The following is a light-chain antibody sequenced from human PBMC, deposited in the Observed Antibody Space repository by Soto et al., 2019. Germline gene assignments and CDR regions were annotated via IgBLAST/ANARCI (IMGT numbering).Light chain of an antibody. Sequence: EIVLTQSPGTLSLSPGERATLSCRASQSVSSSYLVWYQQKPGQAPRLLIYGASSRATGTPDRFSGSGSGTDFTLTISRLAPEDFAVYFCQQYGPSPYTFGQGTKLEIK. CDR1: QSVSSSY. CDR3: QQYGPSPYT. CDR2: GAS. J-gene: IGKJ2*01. V-gene: IGKV3-20*01.